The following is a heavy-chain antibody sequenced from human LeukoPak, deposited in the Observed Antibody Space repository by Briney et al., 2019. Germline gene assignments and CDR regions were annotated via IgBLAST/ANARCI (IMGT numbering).Heavy chain of an antibody. CDR2: ISSGGSYT. CDR3: ARDSGSYHIDF. J-gene: IGHJ4*02. V-gene: IGHV3-11*06. Sequence: PGGSLRLSCAASGFSFSDYYMMWIRQAPGKGLEWVSYISSGGSYTNYADSVKGRFTISRDNAKNSLYLQMNSPRVEDTAVYYCARDSGSYHIDFWGQGTLVTFSS. D-gene: IGHD1-26*01. CDR1: GFSFSDYY.